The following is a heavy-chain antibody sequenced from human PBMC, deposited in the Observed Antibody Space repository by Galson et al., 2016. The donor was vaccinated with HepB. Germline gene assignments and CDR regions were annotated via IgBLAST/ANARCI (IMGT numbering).Heavy chain of an antibody. V-gene: IGHV3-30*04. J-gene: IGHJ3*02. CDR1: GLTFSRIA. Sequence: SLRLSCAASGLTFSRIAMHWVRQAPGKGLKWVAVISYDGGSNYYEDSVKGRFTISRDNSKNTLYLQMNSLRAEDSAVYYCARVIGGTLDALDTWGQGTMVTVSS. CDR3: ARVIGGTLDALDT. D-gene: IGHD2-21*01. CDR2: ISYDGGSN.